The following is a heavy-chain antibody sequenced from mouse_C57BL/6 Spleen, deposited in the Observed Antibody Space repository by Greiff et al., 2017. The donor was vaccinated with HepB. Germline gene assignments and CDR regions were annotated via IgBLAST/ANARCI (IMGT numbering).Heavy chain of an antibody. CDR1: GFTFSDYG. V-gene: IGHV5-17*01. J-gene: IGHJ3*01. CDR2: ISSGSSTI. CDR3: ASGLLRAWFAY. D-gene: IGHD1-1*01. Sequence: EVKLVESGGGLVKPGGSLKLSCAASGFTFSDYGMHWVRQAPEKGLEWVAYISSGSSTIYYADTVKGRFTISRENAKNTLFLQMTSLRSEDTAMYYCASGLLRAWFAYWGQGTLVTVSA.